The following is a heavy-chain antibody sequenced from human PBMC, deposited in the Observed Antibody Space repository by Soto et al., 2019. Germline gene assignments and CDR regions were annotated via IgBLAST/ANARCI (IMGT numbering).Heavy chain of an antibody. J-gene: IGHJ4*02. Sequence: PGGSLRLSCAASGFTFTRYSMNWVRQAPGKGLEWVSDISGSGDNAYYADSVKGRFTNSRDNSKNTLYLQMNSLRAGDTAVYYCARQSRGGTTDYWGQGTLVTVSS. V-gene: IGHV3-23*01. CDR3: ARQSRGGTTDY. D-gene: IGHD3-16*01. CDR2: ISGSGDNA. CDR1: GFTFTRYS.